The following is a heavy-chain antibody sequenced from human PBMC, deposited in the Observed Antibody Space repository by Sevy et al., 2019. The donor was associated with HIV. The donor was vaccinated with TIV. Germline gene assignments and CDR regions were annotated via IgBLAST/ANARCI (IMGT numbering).Heavy chain of an antibody. CDR3: ARDRDDGYCTNGVCFNFDN. J-gene: IGHJ4*01. Sequence: GGSLRLSCAASGFTFDDYAMHWVRQAPGKGLEWVSGISWNSGSIDYADSVKGRFTISRDNAKNSLYLQMKSLRADDTALYYCARDRDDGYCTNGVCFNFDNRGQGTLVTVSS. CDR2: ISWNSGSI. V-gene: IGHV3-9*01. D-gene: IGHD2-8*01. CDR1: GFTFDDYA.